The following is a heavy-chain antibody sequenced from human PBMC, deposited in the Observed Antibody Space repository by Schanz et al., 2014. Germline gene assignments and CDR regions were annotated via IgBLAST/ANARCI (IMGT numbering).Heavy chain of an antibody. D-gene: IGHD3-3*01. CDR1: GFMFSSYG. J-gene: IGHJ4*02. V-gene: IGHV3-48*01. CDR2: VSRSTPDI. Sequence: VQLVQSGGGLIQPGGSLRLSCAASGFMFSSYGMHWVRQARGKGLEWVSYVSRSTPDIYYADSVKGRFTMSRDNAKNSVFLQMNSLRAEDTAVYYCVRDSFFAFDYWGQGTLVTVSS. CDR3: VRDSFFAFDY.